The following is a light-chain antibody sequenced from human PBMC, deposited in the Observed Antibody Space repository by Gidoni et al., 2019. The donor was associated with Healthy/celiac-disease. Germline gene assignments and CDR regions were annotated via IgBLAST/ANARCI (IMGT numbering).Light chain of an antibody. CDR3: QKYNSAPALT. V-gene: IGKV1-27*01. Sequence: DIQMTQSPSSLSASVGDRVTITCRASQGISNSLAWYQQKPGKVPKLLIYAASTLQSGVPSRFSGSGSGTDFTLTISSLQPEDVATYYCQKYNSAPALTFXGXTKVEIK. CDR1: QGISNS. J-gene: IGKJ4*01. CDR2: AAS.